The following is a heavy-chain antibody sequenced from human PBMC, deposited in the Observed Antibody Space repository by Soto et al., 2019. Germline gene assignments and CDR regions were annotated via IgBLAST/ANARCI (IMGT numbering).Heavy chain of an antibody. Sequence: GASVKVSCKASGGTFSSYTISWVRQAPGQGLEWMGRIIPILGIANYAQKFQGRVTITADKSTSTAYMELSSLRSEDTAVYYCARARHLRRTNSGYEPPFDYWGQGTLVTVSS. CDR1: GGTFSSYT. D-gene: IGHD5-12*01. V-gene: IGHV1-69*02. CDR3: ARARHLRRTNSGYEPPFDY. J-gene: IGHJ4*02. CDR2: IIPILGIA.